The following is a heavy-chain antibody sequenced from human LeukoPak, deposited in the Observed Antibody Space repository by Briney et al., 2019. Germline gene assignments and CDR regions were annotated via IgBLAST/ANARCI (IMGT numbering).Heavy chain of an antibody. J-gene: IGHJ3*02. CDR3: AREADCSGGSCYRGAFDI. CDR1: GFTVSSTY. V-gene: IGHV3-33*08. CDR2: IWYDGSND. Sequence: GGSLRLSCAASGFTVSSTYMNWVRQAPGKGLEWVAAIWYDGSNDYYADSVKGRFTISRDNSKNTLSLQMDSLRAEDTAVYYCAREADCSGGSCYRGAFDIWGQGTMVTVSS. D-gene: IGHD2-15*01.